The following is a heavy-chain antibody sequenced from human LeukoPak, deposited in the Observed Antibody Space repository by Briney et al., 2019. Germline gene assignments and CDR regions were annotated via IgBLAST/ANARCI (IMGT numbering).Heavy chain of an antibody. CDR2: FDPEKGDT. J-gene: IGHJ4*02. CDR1: GYTLTELA. D-gene: IGHD2-21*01. V-gene: IGHV1-24*01. Sequence: ASVKVSCKVSGYTLTELAMHWVGQAPGKGREWMGGFDPEKGDTIYTQQLHGRLTMTEDTSTDTAYMELSSLTSEDTAVYYCATPLGPLGLIPYYFDYWGQGTLVTVSS. CDR3: ATPLGPLGLIPYYFDY.